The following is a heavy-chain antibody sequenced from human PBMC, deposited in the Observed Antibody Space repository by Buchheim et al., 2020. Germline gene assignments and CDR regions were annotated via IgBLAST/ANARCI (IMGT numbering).Heavy chain of an antibody. D-gene: IGHD1-14*01. CDR2: INQDGSER. CDR3: ARDWYNGADY. Sequence: EVQLVESGGGLVQPGGSLRLSCAASGFTFSSYWMTWVRQAPGKGLEWVANINQDGSERYYVDLMKGRFTISRDNAKNSLYLQMNSLRVEDTAVYYCARDWYNGADYWGQGTL. J-gene: IGHJ4*02. V-gene: IGHV3-7*01. CDR1: GFTFSSYW.